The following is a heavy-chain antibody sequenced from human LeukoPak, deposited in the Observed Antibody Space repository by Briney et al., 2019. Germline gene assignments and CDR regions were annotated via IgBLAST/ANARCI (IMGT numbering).Heavy chain of an antibody. CDR1: GFIFSSYV. V-gene: IGHV3-23*01. CDR2: ISGSGDNT. CDR3: AKDWIRLTIAFDF. D-gene: IGHD1/OR15-1a*01. J-gene: IGHJ3*01. Sequence: GGSLRLSCAASGFIFSSYVMTWVRQAPGKGLEWVSGISGSGDNTYYADSVKGRFTISRDNSKNTEYLQMSSLRAEDTAVYYCAKDWIRLTIAFDFWGQGTMVTVSS.